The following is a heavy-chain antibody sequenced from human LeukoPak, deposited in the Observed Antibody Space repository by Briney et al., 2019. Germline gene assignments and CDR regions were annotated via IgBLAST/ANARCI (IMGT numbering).Heavy chain of an antibody. D-gene: IGHD5-18*01. CDR1: GFTFSSYA. V-gene: IGHV3-23*01. CDR2: ISGSGGST. Sequence: GGSLRLSCAASGFTFSSYAMSWVRQAPGKGLEWVSAISGSGGSTYYAGSVKGRFTISRDNSKNTLYLQMNSLRADDTAVYYCAKDPSHFYSYGFFDYWGQGTLVTVSS. CDR3: AKDPSHFYSYGFFDY. J-gene: IGHJ4*02.